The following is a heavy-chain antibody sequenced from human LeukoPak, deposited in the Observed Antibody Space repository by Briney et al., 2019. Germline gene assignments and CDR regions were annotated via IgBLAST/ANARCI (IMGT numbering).Heavy chain of an antibody. CDR1: GGSFNSYA. J-gene: IGHJ5*02. D-gene: IGHD6-13*01. Sequence: SVKVSCKASGGSFNSYAIDWVRQAPGQGLEWMGGIIPILGTVNYAQNFQGRVTITADESTSTAYLELSSLRSEDTAVYYCAKEADPAGQDWFDPWGQGTLVTVSS. V-gene: IGHV1-69*01. CDR3: AKEADPAGQDWFDP. CDR2: IIPILGTV.